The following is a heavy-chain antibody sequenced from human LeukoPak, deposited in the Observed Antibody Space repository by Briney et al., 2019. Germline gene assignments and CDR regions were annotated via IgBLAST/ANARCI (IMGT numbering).Heavy chain of an antibody. CDR1: GGTFSSYA. D-gene: IGHD3-22*01. V-gene: IGHV1-69*06. CDR2: IIPIFGTA. Sequence: SVKVSSKASGGTFSSYAISWVRQAPGQGLEWMGGIIPIFGTANYAQKFQGRVTITADKSTSTAYMELSSLRSEDTAVYYCARGNYYYDSSGYLDWFDPWGQGTLVTVSS. CDR3: ARGNYYYDSSGYLDWFDP. J-gene: IGHJ5*02.